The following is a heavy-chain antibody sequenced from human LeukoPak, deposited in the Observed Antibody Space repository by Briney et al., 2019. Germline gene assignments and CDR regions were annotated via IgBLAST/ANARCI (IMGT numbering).Heavy chain of an antibody. V-gene: IGHV5-51*01. D-gene: IGHD3-3*01. CDR3: ARLEIDGGFYTNFDY. CDR2: IYPGDSDT. CDR1: GYSFTSYW. Sequence: RAGESLKISCKGSGYSFTSYWIGWVRQMPGKGLEWMGIIYPGDSDTRYSPSFQGQVTISADKSISTAYLQWSSLKASDTAMYYCARLEIDGGFYTNFDYWGQGTLVTVSS. J-gene: IGHJ4*02.